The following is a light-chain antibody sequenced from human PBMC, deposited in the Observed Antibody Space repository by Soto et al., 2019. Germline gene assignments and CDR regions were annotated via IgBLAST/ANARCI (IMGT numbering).Light chain of an antibody. J-gene: IGKJ1*01. CDR2: DAS. CDR3: HHRSNWPVT. CDR1: QIVSSY. Sequence: EIVLTQSPATLSLSPGESGTLSSRASQIVSSYLAWYQQKPGQAPRLLIYDASNRATGIPARFSGSGSVTDFTLILRSLELAEFVVYSGHHRSNWPVTFGQGTKV. V-gene: IGKV3-11*01.